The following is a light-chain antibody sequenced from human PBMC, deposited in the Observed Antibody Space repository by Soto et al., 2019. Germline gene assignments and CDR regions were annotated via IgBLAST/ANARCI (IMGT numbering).Light chain of an antibody. J-gene: IGKJ5*01. CDR1: QSVSIY. CDR3: QQRSNWPPIT. Sequence: EIVLTQSPATLSLSPLERATLSCIASQSVSIYLAWYQQKPGQAPRLLIYDASNRATGIPARFSGSGSGTDFTLTISSLEPEDFAVYYCQQRSNWPPITFGQGTRLEIK. CDR2: DAS. V-gene: IGKV3-11*01.